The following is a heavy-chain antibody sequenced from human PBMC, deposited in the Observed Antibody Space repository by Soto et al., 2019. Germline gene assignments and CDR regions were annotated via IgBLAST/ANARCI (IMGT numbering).Heavy chain of an antibody. CDR2: ISYDGSNK. D-gene: IGHD6-6*01. CDR3: AKTEYSSSCLYY. CDR1: GFTFSNYG. J-gene: IGHJ4*02. Sequence: PGGSLRLSCAASGFTFSNYGMHWVRQAPGKGLEWVALISYDGSNKYYADSVKGRFTISRDNSKNTLYLQINSLRAEDTAVYYCAKTEYSSSCLYYWGQGTLVTVYS. V-gene: IGHV3-30*18.